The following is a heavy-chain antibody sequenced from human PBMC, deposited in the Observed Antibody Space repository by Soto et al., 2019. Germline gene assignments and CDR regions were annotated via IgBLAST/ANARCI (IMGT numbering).Heavy chain of an antibody. D-gene: IGHD2-2*01. J-gene: IGHJ4*02. CDR3: ARDSPRYCSSTSCYDGEGFDY. Sequence: ASVKVSCKVSGYTLTELSMHWVRQAPGKGLEWMGGFDPEDGETIYAQKFQGRVTMTEDTSTSTAYMELSSLRSEDTAVYYCARDSPRYCSSTSCYDGEGFDYWGQGTLVTVSS. V-gene: IGHV1-24*01. CDR2: FDPEDGET. CDR1: GYTLTELS.